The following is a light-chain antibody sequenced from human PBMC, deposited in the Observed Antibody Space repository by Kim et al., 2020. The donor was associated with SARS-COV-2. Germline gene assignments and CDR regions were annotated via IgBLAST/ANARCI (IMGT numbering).Light chain of an antibody. CDR1: QGVSNY. J-gene: IGKJ5*01. CDR3: QQRGS. V-gene: IGKV3-11*01. Sequence: TRSLSPGDSATLSCSASQGVSNYLARYQQKPGQAPRRLIYEASKRSAGIPARFSGSGSGTDFTLTISRLEPGDSAVYCCQQRGSFGQGTRLEIK. CDR2: EAS.